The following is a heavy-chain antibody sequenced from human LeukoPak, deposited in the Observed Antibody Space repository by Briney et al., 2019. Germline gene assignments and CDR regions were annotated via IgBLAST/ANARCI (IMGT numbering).Heavy chain of an antibody. CDR3: ARVSGRRDESGGFYDY. V-gene: IGHV1-69*04. Sequence: SVKVSCKASGGTFNTYGISWVRQAPGQGLEWMGRIIPVFGIGTYAQKFQGRMTITADKSTNTAYMELRSLRSDDTAVYFCARVSGRRDESGGFYDYWGQGTLVTVSS. CDR1: GGTFNTYG. J-gene: IGHJ4*02. D-gene: IGHD3-22*01. CDR2: IIPVFGIG.